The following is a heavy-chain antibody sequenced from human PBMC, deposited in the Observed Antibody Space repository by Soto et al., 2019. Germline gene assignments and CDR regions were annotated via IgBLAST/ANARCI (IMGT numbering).Heavy chain of an antibody. J-gene: IGHJ6*02. D-gene: IGHD3-3*01. CDR3: ARGRPKYYDFWSGYYGMDV. Sequence: ASVKVSCKASGYTFTGYYMHWVRQAPGQGLEWMGWINPNSGGTNYAQKFQGRVTMTRDTSISTAYMELSRLRSDDTAVYYCARGRPKYYDFWSGYYGMDVCGQGTTVTVSS. V-gene: IGHV1-2*02. CDR1: GYTFTGYY. CDR2: INPNSGGT.